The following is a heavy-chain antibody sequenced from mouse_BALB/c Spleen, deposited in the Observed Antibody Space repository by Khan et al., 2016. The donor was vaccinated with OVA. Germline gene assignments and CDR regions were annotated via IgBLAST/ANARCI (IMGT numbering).Heavy chain of an antibody. Sequence: EVELVESGGDLVKPGGSLKLSCAASGFIFSTYGMSWVRQTPDKRLEWVATVSTGGGYTYYPDSVKGRFTISRDNAKNTLYLQMSGLKSEDTAMFYWTRLAYYYDSEGFAYWGQGTLVTVSA. CDR1: GFIFSTYG. J-gene: IGHJ3*01. V-gene: IGHV5-6*01. CDR2: VSTGGGYT. D-gene: IGHD1-1*01. CDR3: TRLAYYYDSEGFAY.